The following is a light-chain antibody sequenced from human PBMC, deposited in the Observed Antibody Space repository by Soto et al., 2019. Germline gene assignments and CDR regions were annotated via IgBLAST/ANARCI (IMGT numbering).Light chain of an antibody. V-gene: IGLV2-8*01. CDR3: SSYAGSNNYV. CDR1: SSDVGGYDY. J-gene: IGLJ1*01. CDR2: EVY. Sequence: QSVLTQPPSASGSPGQSVTISCTGTSSDVGGYDYVSWYQQHPGKAPKLMIYEVYKRPSGVPDRFSGSKSGDTASLTVSGLQADDEADYYCSSYAGSNNYVFGSGTKLTVL.